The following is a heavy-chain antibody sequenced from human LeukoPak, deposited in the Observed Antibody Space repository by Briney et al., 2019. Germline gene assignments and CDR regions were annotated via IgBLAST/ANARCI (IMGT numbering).Heavy chain of an antibody. V-gene: IGHV4-59*12. D-gene: IGHD2-15*01. J-gene: IGHJ4*02. CDR1: GGSISSYY. Sequence: SETLSLTCTVSGGSISSYYWSWIRQPPGKGLEWIGYIYYSGSTNYNPSLKSRVTISVDTSKNQFSLKLSSVTAADTAVYYCAQLVVAATVGFDYWGQGTLVTVSS. CDR3: AQLVVAATVGFDY. CDR2: IYYSGST.